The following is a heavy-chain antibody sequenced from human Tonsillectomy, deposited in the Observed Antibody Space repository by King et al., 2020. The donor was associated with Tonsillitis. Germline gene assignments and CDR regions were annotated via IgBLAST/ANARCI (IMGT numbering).Heavy chain of an antibody. D-gene: IGHD3-9*01. Sequence: QLVQSGAEVKKPGASVKVSCKVSGYILTELSMHWVRQAPGKGLEWMGGFDPEDGKTIYAQRFQGRVTMTEDTSTDTAYMELSSLGSEDTAVYYCATDRGPDYDIVTGERHYYYGMDVWGQGPTVTVAS. CDR3: ATDRGPDYDIVTGERHYYYGMDV. V-gene: IGHV1-24*01. J-gene: IGHJ6*02. CDR2: FDPEDGKT. CDR1: GYILTELS.